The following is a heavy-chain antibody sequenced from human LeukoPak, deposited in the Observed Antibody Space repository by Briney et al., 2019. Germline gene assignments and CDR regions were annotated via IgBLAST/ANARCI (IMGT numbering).Heavy chain of an antibody. Sequence: SETLSLTCTVSGGSVSSGRDYWSWIRQPPGKGLEWIGYIYYSGSTNYSPSLKNRVTVSVDKSKNQFSLKLSSVTAADTAVYYCARGRADFWSGYYTRNWFDPWGQGTLVTVSS. J-gene: IGHJ5*02. V-gene: IGHV4-61*01. CDR2: IYYSGST. D-gene: IGHD3-3*01. CDR1: GGSVSSGRDY. CDR3: ARGRADFWSGYYTRNWFDP.